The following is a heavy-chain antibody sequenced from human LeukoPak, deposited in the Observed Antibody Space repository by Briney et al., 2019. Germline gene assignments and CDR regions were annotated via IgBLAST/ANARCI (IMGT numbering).Heavy chain of an antibody. D-gene: IGHD2-2*01. CDR3: ARGWGIPAPISWFDP. CDR1: EGSFSSNI. CDR2: IVPIFGKT. Sequence: SVKVSCKASEGSFSSNIIGWARQAPGQGLEWMGGIVPIFGKTKYAQKFQGRVTITTDESSSTAYMELSSLRSDDTAIYYCARGWGIPAPISWFDPWGQGTLVTVSS. J-gene: IGHJ5*02. V-gene: IGHV1-69*05.